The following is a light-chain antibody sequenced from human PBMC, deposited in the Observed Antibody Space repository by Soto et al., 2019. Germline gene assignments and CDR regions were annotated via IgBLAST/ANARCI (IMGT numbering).Light chain of an antibody. Sequence: QSVLARSASVSGSPGQSITISCTGTSSDVGGYNYVSWYQQHPGKAPKLMIYDVSNRPSGVSNRFSGSKSGNTASLTISGLQAEDEADYYSSSYTSSSTYVFGTGNKVTVL. V-gene: IGLV2-14*01. CDR3: SSYTSSSTYV. J-gene: IGLJ1*01. CDR1: SSDVGGYNY. CDR2: DVS.